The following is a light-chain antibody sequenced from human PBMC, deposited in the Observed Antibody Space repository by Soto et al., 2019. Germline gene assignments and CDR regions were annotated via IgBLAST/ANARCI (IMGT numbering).Light chain of an antibody. CDR3: QSFDSRLSGWRV. CDR2: GNS. V-gene: IGLV1-40*01. CDR1: SSNIGAGYD. J-gene: IGLJ3*02. Sequence: QPVLTQPPSVSGAPGQRVTISCTGSSSNIGAGYDVHWYQHLPGTAPKLLIYGNSNRPSGVPDRFSGSKSGTSASLAITGLQAEDEADYYCQSFDSRLSGWRVFGGGTKVTVL.